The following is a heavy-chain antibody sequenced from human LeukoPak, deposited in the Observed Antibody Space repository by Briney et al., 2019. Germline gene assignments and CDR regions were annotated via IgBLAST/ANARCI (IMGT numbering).Heavy chain of an antibody. V-gene: IGHV3-49*04. J-gene: IGHJ4*02. Sequence: GGSLRLSCTASGFTFGDYAMSWVRQAPGKGLEWVGFIRSKAYGGTTEYAASVKGRFTISRDDSKSIAYLQMNSLKTEDTAVYYCARLYGEGQWLVLYYFDYWGQGTLVTVSS. D-gene: IGHD6-19*01. CDR3: ARLYGEGQWLVLYYFDY. CDR1: GFTFGDYA. CDR2: IRSKAYGGTT.